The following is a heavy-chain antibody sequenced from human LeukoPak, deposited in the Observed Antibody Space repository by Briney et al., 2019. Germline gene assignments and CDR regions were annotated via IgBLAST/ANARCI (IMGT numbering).Heavy chain of an antibody. CDR2: ISSSGSTI. Sequence: GGSLRLSCAASGFTFSDYYMSWIRQAPGKGLEWVSYISSSGSTIYYADSVKGRFTISRDNSKNTLYLQMNSLRAEDTAVYYCAKDLSGYDSIDYWGQGTLVTVSS. CDR1: GFTFSDYY. J-gene: IGHJ4*02. V-gene: IGHV3-11*01. CDR3: AKDLSGYDSIDY. D-gene: IGHD5-12*01.